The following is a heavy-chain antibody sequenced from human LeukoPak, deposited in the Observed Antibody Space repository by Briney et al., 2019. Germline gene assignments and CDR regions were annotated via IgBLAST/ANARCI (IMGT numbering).Heavy chain of an antibody. CDR3: ATGPPSAGPLHDAFDI. V-gene: IGHV1-24*01. D-gene: IGHD6-13*01. Sequence: ASVKVSWKVSGYTLTELSMHWVRQAPGKGLEWMGGFDPEDGETIYAQKFQGRVTMTEDTSTDTAYMELSSLRSEDTAVYYCATGPPSAGPLHDAFDIWGQGTMVTVSS. J-gene: IGHJ3*02. CDR1: GYTLTELS. CDR2: FDPEDGET.